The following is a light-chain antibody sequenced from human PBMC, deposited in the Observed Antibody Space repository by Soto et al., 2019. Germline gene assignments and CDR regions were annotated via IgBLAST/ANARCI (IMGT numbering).Light chain of an antibody. CDR3: QSYDSGLSGYV. Sequence: QSVLTQPPSVSGAPGQRVTISCTGSSSNIGAGYDVHWYQQLPGTAPKLLIYGSRNRPSGVPDRFSGSKSGTSASLAIAGLQAEDEADYYCQSYDSGLSGYVFGTGTKLTVL. J-gene: IGLJ1*01. CDR1: SSNIGAGYD. CDR2: GSR. V-gene: IGLV1-40*01.